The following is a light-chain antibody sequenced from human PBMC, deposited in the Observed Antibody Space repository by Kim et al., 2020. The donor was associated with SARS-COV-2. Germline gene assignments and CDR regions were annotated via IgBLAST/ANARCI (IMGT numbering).Light chain of an antibody. CDR3: QTWDSRLYV. Sequence: SYELTQPPSVSVSPGQTASITCSGDKLGYKYACWYQQKPGQSPVLVIFQDSKRPSGIPERFSGSNTGNTATLTISGTQAMDEADYYWQTWDSRLYVFGTGTKVTVL. J-gene: IGLJ1*01. V-gene: IGLV3-1*01. CDR2: QDS. CDR1: KLGYKY.